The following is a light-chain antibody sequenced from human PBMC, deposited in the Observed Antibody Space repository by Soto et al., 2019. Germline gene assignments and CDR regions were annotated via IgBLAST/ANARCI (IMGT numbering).Light chain of an antibody. J-gene: IGLJ1*01. CDR2: DVF. CDR3: CSYAGSFSYV. CDR1: SSDVGGYNY. V-gene: IGLV2-11*01. Sequence: QSVLTQPRSVSGSPGQSVTISCTGTSSDVGGYNYVSWYQKHPGKAPKLMISDVFKRPSVVPDRFSASKSGNTASLTISGLQAEDEADYYCCSYAGSFSYVFGTGTKVTVL.